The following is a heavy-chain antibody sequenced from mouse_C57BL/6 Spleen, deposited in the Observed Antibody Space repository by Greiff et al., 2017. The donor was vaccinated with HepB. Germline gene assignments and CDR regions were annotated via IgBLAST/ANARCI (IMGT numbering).Heavy chain of an antibody. CDR3: AREGFYDGYYLYYFDY. CDR2: INPGSGGT. V-gene: IGHV1-54*01. D-gene: IGHD2-3*01. CDR1: GYAFTNYL. Sequence: QLQQSGAELVRPGTSVKVSCKASGYAFTNYLIEWVKQRPGQGLEWIGVINPGSGGTNYNEKFKGKATLTADKSSSTAYMQLSSLTSEDSAVYFCAREGFYDGYYLYYFDYWGQGTTLTVSS. J-gene: IGHJ2*01.